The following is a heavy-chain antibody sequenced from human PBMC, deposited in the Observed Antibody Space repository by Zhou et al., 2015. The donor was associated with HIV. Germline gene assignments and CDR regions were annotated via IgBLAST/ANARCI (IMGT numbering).Heavy chain of an antibody. J-gene: IGHJ4*02. Sequence: QVQLVQSGPEMKRPGSAVKVSCKSSGGVFSGYTITWVRQAPGQGLEWMGGIIPVFFSTNYAQKFQDRVIMTADESTNTAYLELSSLKSEDTAVYYCARGGFRGHGYAYYWGQGTLVTVSS. CDR3: ARGGFRGHGYAYY. V-gene: IGHV1-69*01. CDR1: GGVFSGYT. CDR2: IIPVFFST. D-gene: IGHD2-2*01.